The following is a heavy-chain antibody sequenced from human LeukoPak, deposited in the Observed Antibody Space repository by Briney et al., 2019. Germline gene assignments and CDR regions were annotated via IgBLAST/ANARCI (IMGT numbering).Heavy chain of an antibody. V-gene: IGHV4-34*01. Sequence: SETLSLTCAVYGGSFSGYYWSWIRQPPGKGLEWIGEINHSGSTNYNPSLKSRVTISVDTSKNQFSLKLGSVTAADTAVYYCARLLRSVTTSAIWYFDLWGRGILVTVSS. CDR3: ARLLRSVTTSAIWYFDL. CDR2: INHSGST. J-gene: IGHJ2*01. D-gene: IGHD3-22*01. CDR1: GGSFSGYY.